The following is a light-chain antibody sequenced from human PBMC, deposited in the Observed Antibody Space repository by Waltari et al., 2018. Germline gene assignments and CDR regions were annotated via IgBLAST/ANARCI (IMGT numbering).Light chain of an antibody. Sequence: QSVLTQPPSASGTPGQRVTISCSGSSSNIGSNTVNWYQQLPGTAPKLLIYSNNQRPSGVPDRFSGSKSGTSASLAISGLQSEDEADYYCAAGDDSLKVVFGGGTKLTVL. CDR2: SNN. CDR1: SSNIGSNT. J-gene: IGLJ2*01. V-gene: IGLV1-44*01. CDR3: AAGDDSLKVV.